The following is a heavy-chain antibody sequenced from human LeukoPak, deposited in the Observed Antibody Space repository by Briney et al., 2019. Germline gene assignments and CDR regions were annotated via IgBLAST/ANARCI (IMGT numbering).Heavy chain of an antibody. D-gene: IGHD6-13*01. CDR3: ARGGFIAAARKMRNWFDP. V-gene: IGHV1-46*01. Sequence: ASVKVSCKASGYTFTSYYMHWVRQAPGQGLEWMGIISPSGGSTSYAQKFQGRVTMTRDTSTSTVYMELSGLRSEDTAVYYCARGGFIAAARKMRNWFDPWGQGTLVTVSS. J-gene: IGHJ5*02. CDR1: GYTFTSYY. CDR2: ISPSGGST.